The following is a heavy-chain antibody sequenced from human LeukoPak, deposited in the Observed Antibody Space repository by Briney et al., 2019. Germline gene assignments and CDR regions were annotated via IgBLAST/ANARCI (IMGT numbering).Heavy chain of an antibody. V-gene: IGHV3-23*01. CDR2: ISDSGDTT. D-gene: IGHD3-3*01. CDR3: AKMGSPHYDSWSGYM. Sequence: GGSLRLSCSASGFTFSRCPMTWVRQAPGKGLEWVSGISDSGDTTYYADSVKGRFNISRDNSKNTLYLQMNSLRAEDTAMYYCAKMGSPHYDSWSGYMWGQGTLVTVSS. J-gene: IGHJ4*02. CDR1: GFTFSRCP.